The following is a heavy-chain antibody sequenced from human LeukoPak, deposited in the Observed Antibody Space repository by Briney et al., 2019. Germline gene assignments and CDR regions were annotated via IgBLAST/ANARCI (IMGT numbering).Heavy chain of an antibody. V-gene: IGHV4-61*02. CDR3: ARTGIVGATKGYYCMDV. CDR1: GGSISSGGYS. D-gene: IGHD1-26*01. CDR2: IYTSGST. Sequence: SQTLSLTCAVSGGSISSGGYSWSWIRQPAGKGLEWIGRIYTSGSTNYNPSLKSRVTISVDTSKNQFSLKLSSVTAADTAVYYCARTGIVGATKGYYCMDVWGKGTTVTVSS. J-gene: IGHJ6*03.